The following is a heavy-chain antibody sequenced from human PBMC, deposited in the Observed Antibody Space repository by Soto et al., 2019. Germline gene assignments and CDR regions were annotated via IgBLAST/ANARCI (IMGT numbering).Heavy chain of an antibody. D-gene: IGHD6-19*01. CDR1: GFTFSSSA. V-gene: IGHV3-23*01. CDR3: ARCTVDTIVTSGWCHYLDP. J-gene: IGHJ5*02. CDR2: VGGSGGTT. Sequence: EVQLLDSGGGLVQPGGSLRLSCAASGFTFSSSAMRWVRQAPGKGLEWVSAVGGSGGTTYYADSVRGRFTISRDNSKNTLYLQMNRLRAEDTAIYFCARCTVDTIVTSGWCHYLDPWGQGTLVTVSS.